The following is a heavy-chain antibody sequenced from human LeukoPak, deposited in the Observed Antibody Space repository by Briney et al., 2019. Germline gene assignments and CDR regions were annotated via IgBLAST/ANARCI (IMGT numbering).Heavy chain of an antibody. V-gene: IGHV3-30*02. CDR1: GFTFSSYG. J-gene: IGHJ3*02. CDR2: IRYDGSNK. CDR3: AKGPPRDRYFSSTSCLFGSAFYI. Sequence: GGSLRLSCAASGFTFSSYGMHWVRQAPGKGPEWVAFIRYDGSNKYYADSVKGRFTISRDNSKNTLYLQMNSLRAEDTAVYYCAKGPPRDRYFSSTSCLFGSAFYIWGQGTKVTGSS. D-gene: IGHD2-2*01.